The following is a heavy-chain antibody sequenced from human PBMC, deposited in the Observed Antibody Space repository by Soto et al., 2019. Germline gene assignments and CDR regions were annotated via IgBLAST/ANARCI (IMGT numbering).Heavy chain of an antibody. CDR1: GGSISSSSYY. J-gene: IGHJ4*02. D-gene: IGHD6-6*01. CDR2: IYYSGST. Sequence: QLQLQESGPGLVKPSETLSLTCTVSGGSISSSSYYWGWIRQPPGKGLEWIGSIYYSGSTYYNPSLKSRVPISVDTSKNQFSLTLSSVTAADTAVYYCARRGSSSPAKYYFDYWGQGTLVTVSS. CDR3: ARRGSSSPAKYYFDY. V-gene: IGHV4-39*01.